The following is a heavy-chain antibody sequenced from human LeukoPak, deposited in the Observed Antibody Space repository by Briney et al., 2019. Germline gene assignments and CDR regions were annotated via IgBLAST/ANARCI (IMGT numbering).Heavy chain of an antibody. V-gene: IGHV1-69*04. CDR1: GGTFSSYA. CDR3: ARVGDYDFWSGYVYYFDY. J-gene: IGHJ4*02. Sequence: ASVKVSCKASGGTFSSYAISWVRQVPGQGLEWMGRIIPILGIANYAQKFQGRVTITADKSTSTAYMELSSLRSEDTAVYYCARVGDYDFWSGYVYYFDYWGQGTLVTVSS. CDR2: IIPILGIA. D-gene: IGHD3-3*01.